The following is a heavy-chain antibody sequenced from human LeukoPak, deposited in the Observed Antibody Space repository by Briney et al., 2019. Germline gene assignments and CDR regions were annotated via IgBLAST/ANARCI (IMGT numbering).Heavy chain of an antibody. D-gene: IGHD3-3*01. J-gene: IGHJ4*02. V-gene: IGHV4-34*01. Sequence: PSETLSLTCAVYVGSFSGYYWGWIRQPPGKGLEWIGEINHSGSTNYNPSLKSRVTISVDTSKNQFSLKLSSVTAADTAVYYCARYDFWSGYQPIGHDCWGQGTLVTVSS. CDR2: INHSGST. CDR3: ARYDFWSGYQPIGHDC. CDR1: VGSFSGYY.